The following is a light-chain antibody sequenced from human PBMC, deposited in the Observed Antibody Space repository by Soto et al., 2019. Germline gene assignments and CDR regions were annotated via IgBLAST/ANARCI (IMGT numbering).Light chain of an antibody. CDR1: SSDVGGYNY. V-gene: IGLV2-11*01. CDR2: DVS. CDR3: CSYAGSDVV. J-gene: IGLJ2*01. Sequence: QSALTQPRSVSGSPGQSVTISCTGTSSDVGGYNYVSWYQQHPGKAPKLMIYDVSQRPSGVPDRFSGCKSGNTASLTISGLQAEDEADYYCCSYAGSDVVFGGGTQFTVL.